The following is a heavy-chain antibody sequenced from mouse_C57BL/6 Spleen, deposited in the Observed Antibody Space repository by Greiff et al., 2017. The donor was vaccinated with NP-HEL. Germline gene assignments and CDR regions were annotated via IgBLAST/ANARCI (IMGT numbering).Heavy chain of an antibody. V-gene: IGHV5-17*01. J-gene: IGHJ3*01. Sequence: EVKLMESGGGLVKPGGSLKLSCAASGFTFSDYGMHWVRQAPEKGLEWVAYISSGSSTIYYADTVKGRFTISRDNAKNTLFLQMTILRSEDTAMYYCAAPGGFAYWGHGPLVTFSA. CDR1: GFTFSDYG. CDR3: AAPGGFAY. CDR2: ISSGSSTI.